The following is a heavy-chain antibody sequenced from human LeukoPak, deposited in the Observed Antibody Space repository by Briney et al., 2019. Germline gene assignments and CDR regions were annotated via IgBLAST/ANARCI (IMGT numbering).Heavy chain of an antibody. V-gene: IGHV1-69*01. D-gene: IGHD1-7*01. CDR3: ARDFQTGTHGGY. CDR1: GGTFSIYA. Sequence: GSSVKVSCKASGGTFSIYAISWVRQAPGQGLEWMGGIIPIFGTANYAQKFQGRVTITADESTSTAYMELSSLRSEDTAVYYCARDFQTGTHGGYWGQGTLVTVSS. CDR2: IIPIFGTA. J-gene: IGHJ4*02.